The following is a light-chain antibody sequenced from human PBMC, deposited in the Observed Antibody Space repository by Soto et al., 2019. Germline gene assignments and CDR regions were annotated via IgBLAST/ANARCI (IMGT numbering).Light chain of an antibody. CDR2: HAS. CDR1: RRISNY. CDR3: QQSNTYPPVT. J-gene: IGKJ4*01. V-gene: IGKV1-39*01. Sequence: DIQMTQSPSSLSASVCDRVPIACRASRRISNYLNWYPQKPGEAPKLLIYHASNLQSGVPPRFSGSGSETEFTLTISSLQPEDFATYYCQQSNTYPPVTFGGGTKVEIK.